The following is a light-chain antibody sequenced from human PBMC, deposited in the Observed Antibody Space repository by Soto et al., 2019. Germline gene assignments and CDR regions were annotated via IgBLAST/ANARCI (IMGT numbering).Light chain of an antibody. J-gene: IGLJ2*01. CDR1: SSDLGDYNY. Sequence: QSALTQPASVSGSPGQSITISCTGTSSDLGDYNYVSWYQQHPGKAPELMIYDVSYRPSGVSNRFSGSKSGNTASLTISGLQAEDEADYYCSSYTSSSVVFGGGTKLTVL. CDR2: DVS. CDR3: SSYTSSSVV. V-gene: IGLV2-14*01.